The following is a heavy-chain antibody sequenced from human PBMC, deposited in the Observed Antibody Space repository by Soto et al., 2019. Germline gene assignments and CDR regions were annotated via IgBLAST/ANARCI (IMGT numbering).Heavy chain of an antibody. CDR2: INHSGST. V-gene: IGHV4-34*01. J-gene: IGHJ4*02. CDR3: ARGTDNAVVVAATRSFGD. D-gene: IGHD2-15*01. CDR1: GGSFSGYY. Sequence: SETLSLTCAVYGGSFSGYYWSWIRQPPGKGLEWIGEINHSGSTNYNPSLKSRVTISVDTSKNQFSLKLSSVTAADTAGYYCARGTDNAVVVAATRSFGDWGEGTLVTV.